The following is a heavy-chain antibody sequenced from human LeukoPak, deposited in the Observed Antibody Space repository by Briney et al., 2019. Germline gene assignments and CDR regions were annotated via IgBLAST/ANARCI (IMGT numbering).Heavy chain of an antibody. V-gene: IGHV3-21*01. Sequence: GGSLRLSCAASGFTFSTYSMNWVRQAPGKGLEWVSSISGSSTYINYVDSVKGRFTVSRDNAKNSVYLQMSSLRAEDTAVYYCTRDYGGKEGVFDYWGQGSLVTVSS. CDR2: ISGSSTYI. CDR3: TRDYGGKEGVFDY. CDR1: GFTFSTYS. D-gene: IGHD4/OR15-4a*01. J-gene: IGHJ4*02.